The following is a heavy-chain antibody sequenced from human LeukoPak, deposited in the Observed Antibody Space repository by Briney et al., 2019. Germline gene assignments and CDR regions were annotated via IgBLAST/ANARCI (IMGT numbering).Heavy chain of an antibody. J-gene: IGHJ4*02. Sequence: GGSLRLSCAASGFTFSSYAMSWVRQAPGKGLEWVSAISGSGGSTYYADSVKGRFTISRDNSKNTLYLQMNSLRAEDTAVYYCAKGARSGLRYFDWLSDYWGQGTQVTVSS. CDR3: AKGARSGLRYFDWLSDY. CDR1: GFTFSSYA. CDR2: ISGSGGST. D-gene: IGHD3-9*01. V-gene: IGHV3-23*01.